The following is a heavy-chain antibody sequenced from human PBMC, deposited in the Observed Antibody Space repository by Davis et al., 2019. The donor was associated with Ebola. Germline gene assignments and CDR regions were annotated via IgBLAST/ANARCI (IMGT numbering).Heavy chain of an antibody. CDR1: GFTFSDYY. V-gene: IGHV3-11*04. Sequence: GESLKISCAASGFTFSDYYMSWIRQAPGKGLEWVSYISSSSSTIDYADSVKGRFTISRDNAKNSLYLQMNSLRDEDTAVYYCASLGELVETNGYYYYYGMDVWGQGTTVTVSS. CDR2: ISSSSSTI. J-gene: IGHJ6*02. D-gene: IGHD2-8*02. CDR3: ASLGELVETNGYYYYYGMDV.